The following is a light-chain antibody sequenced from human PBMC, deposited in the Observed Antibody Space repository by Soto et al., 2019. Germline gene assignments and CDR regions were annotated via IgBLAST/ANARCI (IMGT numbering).Light chain of an antibody. Sequence: QSVLTQPPSESGSPGQSVSISCTGTRRDVGGYNYVSWYQQHPGKAPKLMIYEVNKRPSGVPDPFSGSKSGNTASLTVSGLQAEDEADYYCSSYAGSSNVFGTGTKVTVL. V-gene: IGLV2-8*01. J-gene: IGLJ1*01. CDR1: RRDVGGYNY. CDR3: SSYAGSSNV. CDR2: EVN.